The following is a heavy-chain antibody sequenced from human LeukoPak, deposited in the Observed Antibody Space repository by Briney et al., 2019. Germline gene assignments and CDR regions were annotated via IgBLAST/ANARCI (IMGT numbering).Heavy chain of an antibody. J-gene: IGHJ4*02. V-gene: IGHV1-46*01. Sequence: ASVKVSCKASGYSLTRYYMHWVRQAPGQGLEWMGIIDPSGGGTTYAQKFQGRVNMTRDTSTSTVYMDLSSLKSEDTAVYYCARWYRGSAHDYWGQGTLVTVSS. D-gene: IGHD1-26*01. CDR3: ARWYRGSAHDY. CDR2: IDPSGGGT. CDR1: GYSLTRYY.